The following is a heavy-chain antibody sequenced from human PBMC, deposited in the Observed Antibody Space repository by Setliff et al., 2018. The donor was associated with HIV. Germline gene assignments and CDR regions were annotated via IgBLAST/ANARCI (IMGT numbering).Heavy chain of an antibody. Sequence: PSETLSLTCTVSGQFISDGYYWRWIRQPPGKGLEWIGSVYHSGKTYYNPSLESRVTMSADTSKNQISLMLRSMTAADTAVYYCAKHDFGEGSCFDPWGQGSLVTVSS. CDR1: GQFISDGYY. CDR3: AKHDFGEGSCFDP. D-gene: IGHD3-16*01. J-gene: IGHJ5*02. V-gene: IGHV4-38-2*02. CDR2: VYHSGKT.